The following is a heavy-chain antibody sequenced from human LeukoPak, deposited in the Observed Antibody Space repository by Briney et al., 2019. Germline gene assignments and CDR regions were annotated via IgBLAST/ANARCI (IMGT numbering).Heavy chain of an antibody. D-gene: IGHD6-19*01. Sequence: GGSLRLSCEASGFTFNNYWMSWVRQAPGKGLEWVANIRYDGSEKYYVDSVKGRFTISRDNAKNSLYLQMNSLRAEDTALYYCAKDSSSGYSSVNYWGQGTLVTVSS. CDR3: AKDSSSGYSSVNY. J-gene: IGHJ4*02. V-gene: IGHV3-7*03. CDR1: GFTFNNYW. CDR2: IRYDGSEK.